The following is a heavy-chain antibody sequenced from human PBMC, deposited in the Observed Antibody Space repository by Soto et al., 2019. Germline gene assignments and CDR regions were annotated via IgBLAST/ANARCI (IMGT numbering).Heavy chain of an antibody. D-gene: IGHD3-16*02. CDR2: INHSGST. CDR1: GGSFSGYY. CDR3: ARGLKMITFGGVIVMNYYGMDV. Sequence: SSETLSLTCAVYGGSFSGYYWSWIRQPPGKGLEWIGEINHSGSTNYNPSLKSRVTISVDTSKNQFSLKLSSVTAADTAVYYCARGLKMITFGGVIVMNYYGMDVWGQGTTVTVS. V-gene: IGHV4-34*01. J-gene: IGHJ6*02.